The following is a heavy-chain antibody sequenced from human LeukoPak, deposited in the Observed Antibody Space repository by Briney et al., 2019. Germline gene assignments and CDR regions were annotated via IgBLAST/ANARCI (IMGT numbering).Heavy chain of an antibody. V-gene: IGHV4-39*01. CDR1: GSSITSVSHY. D-gene: IGHD3-16*01. J-gene: IGHJ4*02. CDR2: IYYTGST. Sequence: SETLSLTCTISGSSITSVSHYWGWIRQPPGKGLEWIGDIYYTGSTYYSPSLRSRATMSVHTSENQFSLRLNSVTAVDTAVYYCARRWGNIVGVTYEYWGQGTLVTVSS. CDR3: ARRWGNIVGVTYEY.